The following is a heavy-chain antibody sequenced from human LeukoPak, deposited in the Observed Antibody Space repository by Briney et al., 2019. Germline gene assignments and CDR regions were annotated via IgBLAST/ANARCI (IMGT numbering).Heavy chain of an antibody. CDR2: IIPIFGTA. V-gene: IGHV1-69*05. CDR3: ARSNLRFLNWFDP. J-gene: IGHJ5*02. D-gene: IGHD3-3*01. CDR1: GGTFSSYA. Sequence: ASVKVSCKASGGTFSSYAISWVRQAPGQRLEWMGRIIPIFGTANYAQKFQGRVTITTDESTSTAYMELSSLRSEDTAVYYCARSNLRFLNWFDPWGQGTLVTVSS.